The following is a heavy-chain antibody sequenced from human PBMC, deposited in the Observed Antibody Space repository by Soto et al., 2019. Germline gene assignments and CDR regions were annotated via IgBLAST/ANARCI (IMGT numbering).Heavy chain of an antibody. Sequence: GASVKVSCKASGYTFPSYYMHWVRQAPGQGLEWMGIINPSGGSTSYAQKFQGRVTMTRDTSTSTVYMELSSLRSEDTAVYYCARKVVYDFWSGQNYYGMDVWGQGTTVTVSS. V-gene: IGHV1-46*01. CDR2: INPSGGST. CDR1: GYTFPSYY. CDR3: ARKVVYDFWSGQNYYGMDV. D-gene: IGHD3-3*01. J-gene: IGHJ6*02.